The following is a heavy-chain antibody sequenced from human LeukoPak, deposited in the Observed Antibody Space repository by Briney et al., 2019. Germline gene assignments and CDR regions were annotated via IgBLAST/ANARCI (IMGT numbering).Heavy chain of an antibody. CDR3: AKGHSSSWARADY. V-gene: IGHV3-30*18. CDR2: ISYEGSNK. CDR1: GFTFSTYG. D-gene: IGHD6-13*01. J-gene: IGHJ4*02. Sequence: GGSLRLSCAASGFTFSTYGMHWVRQAPGKGLGWVAIISYEGSNKYYTDSVKGRFTISRDSSRNTLYLQMNSLRPEDTAMYYCAKGHSSSWARADYWGQGTLVTVSS.